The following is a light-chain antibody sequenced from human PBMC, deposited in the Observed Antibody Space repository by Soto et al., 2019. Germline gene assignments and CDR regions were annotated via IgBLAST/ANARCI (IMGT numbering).Light chain of an antibody. CDR3: QQYGSSPGLFT. J-gene: IGKJ3*01. Sequence: DIQMTQSPSSVSASVGDRVTITCRASQGLGVWLGWYQQKPGKAPQLLIFGASGLQTGVPARFSGSGSGTDFTLTISSLQPEDFAVYFCQQYGSSPGLFTFGPGSKVDFK. CDR2: GAS. V-gene: IGKV1-12*01. CDR1: QGLGVW.